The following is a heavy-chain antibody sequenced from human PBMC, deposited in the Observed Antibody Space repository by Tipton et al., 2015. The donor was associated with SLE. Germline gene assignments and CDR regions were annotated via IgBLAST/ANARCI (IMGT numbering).Heavy chain of an antibody. V-gene: IGHV4-34*01. D-gene: IGHD6-19*01. CDR2: TNHSGST. CDR3: ARWGRPGGSGWSREYFDL. J-gene: IGHJ2*01. CDR1: GGSFSGYY. Sequence: TLSLTCAVYGGSFSGYYWSWIRQPPGKGLEWIGETNHSGSTNYNPSLKSRVTISVDTPKNQFSLKLSSVTAADTAVYYCARWGRPGGSGWSREYFDLWGRGTLVTVSS.